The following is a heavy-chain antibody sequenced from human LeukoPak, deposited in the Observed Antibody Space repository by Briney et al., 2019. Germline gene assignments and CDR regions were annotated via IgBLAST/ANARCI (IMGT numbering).Heavy chain of an antibody. CDR2: IYYSGST. CDR3: ARGPRYSRGYFQH. V-gene: IGHV4-59*12. D-gene: IGHD6-13*01. Sequence: SETLSLTCTVSGGSISSYYWSWIRQPPGKGLEWIGYIYYSGSTNYNPSLKSRVTISVDTSKNQFSLKLSPVTAADTAVYYCARGPRYSRGYFQHWGQGTLVTVSS. J-gene: IGHJ1*01. CDR1: GGSISSYY.